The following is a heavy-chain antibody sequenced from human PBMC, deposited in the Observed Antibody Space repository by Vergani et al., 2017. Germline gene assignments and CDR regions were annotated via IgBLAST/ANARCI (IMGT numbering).Heavy chain of an antibody. D-gene: IGHD1-26*01. CDR3: VKDAGSYANFFDS. Sequence: EVQLLESGGSLKQPGGSVRLSCAASGLTFSTYAMHWVRQAPGKGLGWVSARTGGGGSTYYADSFKGRFIISRDNSRDTLYLQMNSLRPEDTATYYCVKDAGSYANFFDSWGQGTLVTFSS. CDR1: GLTFSTYA. J-gene: IGHJ4*02. V-gene: IGHV3-23*01. CDR2: RTGGGGST.